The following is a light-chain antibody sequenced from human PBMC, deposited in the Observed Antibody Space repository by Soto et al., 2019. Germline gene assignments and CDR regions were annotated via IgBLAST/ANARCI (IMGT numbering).Light chain of an antibody. CDR3: MQGTHWPIT. Sequence: DGVMKRTRLALPGTRSQETSISCRSNQSLVHSDGIAYFSWFQQRPGRSPRRLIYKVSNRDSGVPARFSGSGSGTDFALKISRVEAEDVGVYYCMQGTHWPITFGQGTRLEIK. CDR1: QSLVHSDGIAY. CDR2: KVS. V-gene: IGKV2-30*02. J-gene: IGKJ5*01.